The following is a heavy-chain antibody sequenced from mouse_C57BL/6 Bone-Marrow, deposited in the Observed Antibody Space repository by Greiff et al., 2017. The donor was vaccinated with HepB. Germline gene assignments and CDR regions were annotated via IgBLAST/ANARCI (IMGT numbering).Heavy chain of an antibody. CDR2: ISYDGSN. D-gene: IGHD1-1*01. J-gene: IGHJ4*01. V-gene: IGHV3-6*01. Sequence: EVQLQESGPGLVKPSQSLSLTCSVTGYSITSGYYWNWIRQFPGNKLEWMGYISYDGSNNYNPSLKNRISITRDTSKNQFFLKLNSVTTEDTATYYCAREHYYGSSYGAMDYWGQGTSVTVSS. CDR3: AREHYYGSSYGAMDY. CDR1: GYSITSGYY.